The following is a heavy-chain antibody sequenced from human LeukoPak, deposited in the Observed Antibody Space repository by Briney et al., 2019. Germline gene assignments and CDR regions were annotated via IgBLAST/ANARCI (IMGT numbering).Heavy chain of an antibody. CDR3: ARGRGSSSSPLPLGFDY. D-gene: IGHD6-6*01. J-gene: IGHJ4*02. CDR2: IWFDGSIK. V-gene: IGHV3-33*08. CDR1: GFAFSFYS. Sequence: PGGSLRLSCAASGFAFSFYSMNWVRQAPGKGLEWMAVIWFDGSIKYYADSVKGRFTISRDNSRDTLYLQMNSLRADDTAVYYCARGRGSSSSPLPLGFDYWGQGTLVTVSS.